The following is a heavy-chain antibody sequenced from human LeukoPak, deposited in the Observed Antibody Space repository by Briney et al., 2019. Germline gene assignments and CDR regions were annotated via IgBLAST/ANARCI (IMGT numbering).Heavy chain of an antibody. V-gene: IGHV3-9*01. CDR2: INWNSDSI. CDR1: GFTFDDYA. D-gene: IGHD2-15*01. CDR3: ARGNSGRKSRYCSGGSCYRYYYMDV. Sequence: GGSLRLSCAVSGFTFDDYAMHWVRQVPGKGLEWVSGINWNSDSIGYADSVKGRFTTSRDNAKNSLYLQMNSLRAEDTALYYCARGNSGRKSRYCSGGSCYRYYYMDVWGKGTTVTVSS. J-gene: IGHJ6*03.